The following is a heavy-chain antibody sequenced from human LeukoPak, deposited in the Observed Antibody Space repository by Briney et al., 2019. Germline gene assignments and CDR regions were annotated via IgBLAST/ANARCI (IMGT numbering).Heavy chain of an antibody. V-gene: IGHV3-48*03. J-gene: IGHJ4*02. CDR3: ASGKWSGYLNYFDY. CDR2: ICSSGSTI. D-gene: IGHD3-3*01. CDR1: GFTFSSYE. Sequence: GGSLRLSCAASGFTFSSYEMNWVRQAPGKGLEWVSYICSSGSTIYYADSVKGRFTISRDNAKNSLYLQMNSLRAEDTAVYYCASGKWSGYLNYFDYWGQGTLVTVSP.